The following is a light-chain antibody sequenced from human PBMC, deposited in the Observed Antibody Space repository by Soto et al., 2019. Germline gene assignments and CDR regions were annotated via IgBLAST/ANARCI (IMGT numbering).Light chain of an antibody. CDR2: TAS. CDR3: QQYNSAWT. CDR1: QSVSSW. V-gene: IGKV1-5*03. Sequence: DIQMTQSPSTLSASVGDRVTITCRASQSVSSWLAWYQQKPGKDPNLLIYTASSLESGVPSRFSGSGSGTEFPLTISSLQPDDFATYYCQQYNSAWTCGQGTTVEIK. J-gene: IGKJ1*01.